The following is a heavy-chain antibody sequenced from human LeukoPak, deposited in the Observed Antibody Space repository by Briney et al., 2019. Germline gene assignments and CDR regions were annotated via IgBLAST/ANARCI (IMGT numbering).Heavy chain of an antibody. CDR3: ARNGYCSSTSCYARAFDI. D-gene: IGHD2-2*01. CDR1: GYTFTAYY. CDR2: INPNSGGT. J-gene: IGHJ3*02. V-gene: IGHV1-2*02. Sequence: ASVKVSCKASGYTFTAYYMHWVRQAPGQGLEWMGWINPNSGGTNYAQKFQGRVTMTRDTSISTAYMELSRLRSDDTAVYYCARNGYCSSTSCYARAFDIWGQGTMVTVSS.